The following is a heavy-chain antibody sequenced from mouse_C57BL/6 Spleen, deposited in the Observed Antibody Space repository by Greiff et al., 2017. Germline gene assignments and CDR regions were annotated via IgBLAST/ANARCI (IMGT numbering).Heavy chain of an antibody. D-gene: IGHD1-1*01. CDR2: IYPRSGNT. J-gene: IGHJ1*03. Sequence: QVQLQQSGAELARPGASVKLSCKASGYTFTSYGISWVKQRTGQGLEWIGEIYPRSGNTYYNEKFKGKATLTADKSSSTAYMELRSLTSEDSAVYFCARVGDYYGSSSWYFEVWGTGTTVTVSS. CDR1: GYTFTSYG. V-gene: IGHV1-81*01. CDR3: ARVGDYYGSSSWYFEV.